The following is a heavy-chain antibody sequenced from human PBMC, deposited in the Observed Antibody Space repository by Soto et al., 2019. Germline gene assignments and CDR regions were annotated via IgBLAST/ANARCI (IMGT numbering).Heavy chain of an antibody. D-gene: IGHD3-10*01. Sequence: QVQLQHWGAGLLKPSETLSLTCAVYGGSFSGYYWSWIRQPPGKGLEWIGEINHSGSTNYNPSLHMRVTLSVGTHKNQFCLKLTSVTAADTAVYCCAGGLGLDRGVRAHDGMDVWGQGATVTVSS. J-gene: IGHJ6*02. V-gene: IGHV4-34*01. CDR3: AGGLGLDRGVRAHDGMDV. CDR2: INHSGST. CDR1: GGSFSGYY.